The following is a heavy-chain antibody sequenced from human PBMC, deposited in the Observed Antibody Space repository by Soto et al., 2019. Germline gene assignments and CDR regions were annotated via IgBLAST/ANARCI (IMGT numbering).Heavy chain of an antibody. J-gene: IGHJ5*02. Sequence: SETLSLTCTVSGGSMSNYYWSWIRQPPGKGLDWIGYVYYGGSTNYKPSLKSRVTMSVDTSKNQFSLNLASVTAADTALYYCARAGWSLDLWGQGTLGPVS. D-gene: IGHD6-19*01. CDR3: ARAGWSLDL. V-gene: IGHV4-59*01. CDR2: VYYGGST. CDR1: GGSMSNYY.